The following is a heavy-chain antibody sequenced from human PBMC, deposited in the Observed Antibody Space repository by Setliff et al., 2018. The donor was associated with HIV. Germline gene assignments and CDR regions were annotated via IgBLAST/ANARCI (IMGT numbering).Heavy chain of an antibody. CDR2: IIHSGGT. D-gene: IGHD2-15*01. Sequence: SETLSLTCAVYGGSFSGYYWTWIRQTPGRGLEWIGEIIHSGGTNYNRSLKSRVTISVDTSKNQFSLKLSAVTAADTAVYYCARGGLGVVGSIDYWSQGTLVTVSS. CDR3: ARGGLGVVGSIDY. J-gene: IGHJ4*02. V-gene: IGHV4-34*01. CDR1: GGSFSGYY.